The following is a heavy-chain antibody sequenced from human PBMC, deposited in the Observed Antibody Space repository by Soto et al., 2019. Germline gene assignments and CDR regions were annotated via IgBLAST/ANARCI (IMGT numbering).Heavy chain of an antibody. D-gene: IGHD6-19*01. CDR3: ARDCYSSGSNRFDP. CDR1: DGSINSYF. CDR2: IYSSGST. V-gene: IGHV4-4*07. Sequence: PSETLSVTCTVSDGSINSYFWSWIRQPAGKGLEWIGRIYSSGSTNYNPSLKSRVTMSVDTSKNQFSLKLRSVTAADTAVYYCARDCYSSGSNRFDPWGQGXLVTVSS. J-gene: IGHJ5*02.